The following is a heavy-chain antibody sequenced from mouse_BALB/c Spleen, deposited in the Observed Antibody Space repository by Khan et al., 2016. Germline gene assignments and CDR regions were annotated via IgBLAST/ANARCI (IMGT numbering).Heavy chain of an antibody. Sequence: EVQLVESGPGLVKPSQSLSLTCTVTGYSITSDYAWNGIRQFPGNKLEWRCYISYSGSTSYNQSLKSQIPITRDTSKDQFFLQLDSLTTEDTATYYGARGRDYGSRGYFDVWGAGTTVTVSS. CDR2: ISYSGST. J-gene: IGHJ1*01. D-gene: IGHD1-1*01. CDR3: ARGRDYGSRGYFDV. V-gene: IGHV3-2*02. CDR1: GYSITSDYA.